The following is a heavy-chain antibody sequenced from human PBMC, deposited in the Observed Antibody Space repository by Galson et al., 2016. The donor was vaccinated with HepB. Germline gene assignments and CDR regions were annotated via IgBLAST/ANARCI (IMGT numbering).Heavy chain of an antibody. CDR1: GFTFSNYA. CDR2: IGQSGSST. Sequence: SLRLSCAASGFTFSNYAMNWVRQAPGKGLEWVSSIGQSGSSTYAESVKGRCSISRDNPKNTVYLQMDSLRGEDTAVYYCAKDFWSMITFGGVIPMDVWGQGTTVIVSS. CDR3: AKDFWSMITFGGVIPMDV. V-gene: IGHV3-23*01. D-gene: IGHD3-16*02. J-gene: IGHJ6*02.